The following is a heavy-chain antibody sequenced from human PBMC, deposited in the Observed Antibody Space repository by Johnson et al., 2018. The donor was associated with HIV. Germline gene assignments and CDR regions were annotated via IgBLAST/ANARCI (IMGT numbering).Heavy chain of an antibody. CDR3: AKESKWESRTPHAFDM. V-gene: IGHV3-30*18. CDR1: GFTFSTFW. CDR2: LSYDGSNK. J-gene: IGHJ3*02. D-gene: IGHD1-26*01. Sequence: QVHLVESGGGVVQPGRSLRLSCAASGFTFSTFWMSWVRQAPGKGLEWVALLSYDGSNKFYADSVKGRFTVSRDNSKNTLYLQMKSLRPEDTAVYYCAKESKWESRTPHAFDMWGQGTMVTVSS.